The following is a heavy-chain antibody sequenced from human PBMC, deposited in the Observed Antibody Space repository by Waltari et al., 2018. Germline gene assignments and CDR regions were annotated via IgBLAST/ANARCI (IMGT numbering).Heavy chain of an antibody. V-gene: IGHV4-4*07. CDR2: SYPSGSP. CDR3: SRALYVDGGNSDPFDS. Sequence: QVQLQESGPGLVKLSETLSLTCTGSGGSISSYYWRWTRQPAGKGLEWIGRSYPSGSPNYNPARNSRVTVAVDTSKNQFSLKLRSVTAADTAVYYCSRALYVDGGNSDPFDSWGQGTMVTVSS. CDR1: GGSISSYY. D-gene: IGHD2-21*02. J-gene: IGHJ3*02.